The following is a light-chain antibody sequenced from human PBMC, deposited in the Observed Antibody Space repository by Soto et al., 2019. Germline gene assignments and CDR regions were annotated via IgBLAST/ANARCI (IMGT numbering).Light chain of an antibody. V-gene: IGLV1-44*01. Sequence: QSVLSQPPSASGTPGQRVTISCSGSSSNIASNTVNWYQQLPGTAPKLVIYSNAARPSGVPRRFSGSRSGTSASLIISGLQSEDEADYYCAAWDDSLNGPVFGGGTKLTVL. CDR3: AAWDDSLNGPV. CDR1: SSNIASNT. J-gene: IGLJ2*01. CDR2: SNA.